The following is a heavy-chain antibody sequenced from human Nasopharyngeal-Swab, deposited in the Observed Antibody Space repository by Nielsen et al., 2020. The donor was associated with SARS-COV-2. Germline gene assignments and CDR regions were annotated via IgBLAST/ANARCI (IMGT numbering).Heavy chain of an antibody. CDR3: ASSGGGWSSYYFDY. V-gene: IGHV5-51*01. D-gene: IGHD6-19*01. J-gene: IGHJ4*02. CDR2: IYCGDSDT. CDR1: GYSFTNYW. Sequence: GGSLRLSCKGSGYSFTNYWIGWVRQMPGKGLEWMGIIYCGDSDTRYRPSLQGQVTISADKSISTAYLQWSSLKASDTAMYYCASSGGGWSSYYFDYWGQGTLVTVSS.